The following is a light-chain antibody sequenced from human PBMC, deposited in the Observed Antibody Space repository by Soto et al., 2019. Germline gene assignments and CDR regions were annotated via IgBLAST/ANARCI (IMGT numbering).Light chain of an antibody. CDR3: QQYNNWPRTWT. J-gene: IGKJ1*01. CDR1: QSVSSN. Sequence: EIVMTQSPATLSVSPGERATLSCRASQSVSSNLAWYQQKPGQAPRLLIYGASTRATGIPARFSGSESGTEFTLTISSLQSEDFAVYYCQQYNNWPRTWTFGQGTKVEIK. V-gene: IGKV3-15*01. CDR2: GAS.